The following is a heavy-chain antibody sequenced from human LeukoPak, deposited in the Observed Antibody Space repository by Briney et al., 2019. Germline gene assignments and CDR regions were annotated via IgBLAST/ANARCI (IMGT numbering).Heavy chain of an antibody. CDR2: INHSGST. CDR3: ARGGVNFWSGYYIFDY. Sequence: PSETPSLTCAVYGGSFSGYYWSWIRQPPGKGLEWIGEINHSGSTNYNPSLKSRVTISVDTSKNQFSLKLSSVTAADTAVYYCARGGVNFWSGYYIFDYWGQGTLVTVSS. V-gene: IGHV4-34*01. J-gene: IGHJ4*02. D-gene: IGHD3-3*01. CDR1: GGSFSGYY.